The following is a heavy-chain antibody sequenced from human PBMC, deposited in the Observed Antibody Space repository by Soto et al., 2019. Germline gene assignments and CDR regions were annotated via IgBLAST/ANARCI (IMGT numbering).Heavy chain of an antibody. D-gene: IGHD2-2*01. J-gene: IGHJ5*02. CDR3: ANALRPFPCSSTTCWVHWFDQ. Sequence: GGSLRLSCAASGFTFSSYAMSWVRQAPGKGLEWVSAISGSGGSTYYADSVKGRFTISRDNSKNTLYLQMNSLRAEDTAVYYFANALRPFPCSSTTCWVHWFDQGGQGALLTVYS. V-gene: IGHV3-23*01. CDR1: GFTFSSYA. CDR2: ISGSGGST.